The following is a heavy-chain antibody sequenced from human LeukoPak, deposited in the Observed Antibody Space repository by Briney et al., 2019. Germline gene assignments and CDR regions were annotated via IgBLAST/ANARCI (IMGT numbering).Heavy chain of an antibody. CDR1: GGSFSGYY. CDR3: ASGVGATDFDY. J-gene: IGHJ4*02. V-gene: IGHV4-34*01. D-gene: IGHD1-26*01. CDR2: INHSGST. Sequence: SETLSLTCAVYGGSFSGYYWSWIRQPPGKGLEWIGEINHSGSTNYNPSPKSRVTISVDTSKNQFSLKLRSVTAADTAVYYCASGVGATDFDYWGQGTLVTVSS.